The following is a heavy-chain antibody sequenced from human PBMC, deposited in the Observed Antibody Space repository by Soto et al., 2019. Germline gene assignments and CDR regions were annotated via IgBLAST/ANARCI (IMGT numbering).Heavy chain of an antibody. CDR1: GFTFSSYA. Sequence: PGGSLRLSCAASGFTFSSYAMSWVRQAPGKGLEWVSAISGSGGSTYYADSVKGRFTISRDNSKNTLYLQMNSLRAEDTAVYYCAKGDYDFWSGYLYYYYGMDVWGQGTTVTVSS. CDR3: AKGDYDFWSGYLYYYYGMDV. V-gene: IGHV3-23*01. J-gene: IGHJ6*02. CDR2: ISGSGGST. D-gene: IGHD3-3*01.